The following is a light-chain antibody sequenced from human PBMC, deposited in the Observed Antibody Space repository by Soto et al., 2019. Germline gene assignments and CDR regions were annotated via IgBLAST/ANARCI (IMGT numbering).Light chain of an antibody. CDR3: MQATHYRPYT. CDR2: GVS. J-gene: IGKJ2*01. Sequence: DVVLTQIPLSSLVTVGQSASISCRSSQSLLHADGQTYLSWFHQKPARPPGLLIHGVSNRFSGVPDRISGSGAGTDFTLTISGVEPEDVGIYFCMQATHYRPYTFGQGTKLEI. V-gene: IGKV2-24*01. CDR1: QSLLHADGQTY.